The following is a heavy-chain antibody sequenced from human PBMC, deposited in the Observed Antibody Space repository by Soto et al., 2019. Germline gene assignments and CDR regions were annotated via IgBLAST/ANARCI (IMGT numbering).Heavy chain of an antibody. CDR3: ARERFIITFGGGIGRSWFDP. Sequence: QVQLQESGPGLVKPSQTLSLTCTVSGGSISSGDYYWSCIRQPPGKGLEWIGYIYYSGSTYYNPSRKSRVTISVDTSKNQVSLKLISVTAAAAAVYYCARERFIITFGGGIGRSWFDPWGQGTLVTVSS. CDR2: IYYSGST. CDR1: GGSISSGDYY. J-gene: IGHJ5*02. V-gene: IGHV4-30-4*01. D-gene: IGHD3-16*02.